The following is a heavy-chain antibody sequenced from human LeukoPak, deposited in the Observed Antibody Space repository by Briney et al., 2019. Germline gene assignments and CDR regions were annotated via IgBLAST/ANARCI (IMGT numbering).Heavy chain of an antibody. CDR2: MNPNSGNT. CDR1: GYTFTSYD. J-gene: IGHJ4*02. D-gene: IGHD3-22*01. V-gene: IGHV1-8*01. CDR3: ARGLRDSSGKEYFDY. Sequence: SVKVSCKASGYTFTSYDINWVRQATGQGLEWLGWMNPNSGNTGYAQKFQGRVTMTRNTSISTAYMELSSLRSEDTAMYYCARGLRDSSGKEYFDYWGQGTLVTVSS.